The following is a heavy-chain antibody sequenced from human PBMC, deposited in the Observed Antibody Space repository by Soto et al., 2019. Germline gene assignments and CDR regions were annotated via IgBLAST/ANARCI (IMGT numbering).Heavy chain of an antibody. CDR3: ARVGSGSYYDFNWFDP. CDR1: GGSISAYY. Sequence: SETLSLTCTFSGGSISAYYWSWIRQPPGKGLEWIGHIHYSGSTNYSPSLKRRVTISIETSKRELSLKLRSVTAADTAVYYCARVGSGSYYDFNWFDPWGQGKVVTVSS. D-gene: IGHD1-26*01. J-gene: IGHJ5*02. V-gene: IGHV4-59*01. CDR2: IHYSGST.